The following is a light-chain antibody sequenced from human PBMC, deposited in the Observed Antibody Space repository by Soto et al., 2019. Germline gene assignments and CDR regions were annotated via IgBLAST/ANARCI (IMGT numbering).Light chain of an antibody. CDR1: SSDVGGYNY. J-gene: IGLJ2*01. CDR2: EVS. CDR3: SSYTSSDTEV. V-gene: IGLV2-14*01. Sequence: QSALTQPASVSGSPGQSITISCTGTSSDVGGYNYVSWFQQYPGKAPKLIIYEVSKRPSGVSNRFSVSKSGNTASLTISGVQAEDEADYYCSSYTSSDTEVFGGGTKLTVL.